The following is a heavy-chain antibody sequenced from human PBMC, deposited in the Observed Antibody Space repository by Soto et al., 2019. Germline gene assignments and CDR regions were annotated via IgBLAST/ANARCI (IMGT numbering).Heavy chain of an antibody. CDR1: GFAFSTYS. V-gene: IGHV3-21*01. D-gene: IGHD6-13*01. CDR3: ARLGPYSSMWYAGFDY. Sequence: EVQLLESGGGLVKPGGSLRLSCAASGFAFSTYSMNWVRQAPGKGLEWVSCISSTSSDIYDADSVKGRFTISRDNAKNSLYMQMNSLRAEDTAVYYCARLGPYSSMWYAGFDYWGQGTLVTVSS. CDR2: ISSTSSDI. J-gene: IGHJ4*02.